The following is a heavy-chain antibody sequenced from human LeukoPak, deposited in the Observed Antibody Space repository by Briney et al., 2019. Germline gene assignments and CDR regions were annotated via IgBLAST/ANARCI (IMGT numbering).Heavy chain of an antibody. V-gene: IGHV1-2*04. D-gene: IGHD6-19*01. J-gene: IGHJ5*02. CDR3: ARVGSSGWFDGDWFDP. Sequence: GASVKVSCKASGYTFTGYYMHWVRQAPGQGLEWMGGINPNSGGTNYAQKFQGWVTMTRDTSISTAYMELSRLRSDDTAVYYCARVGSSGWFDGDWFDPWGQGTLVTVSS. CDR2: INPNSGGT. CDR1: GYTFTGYY.